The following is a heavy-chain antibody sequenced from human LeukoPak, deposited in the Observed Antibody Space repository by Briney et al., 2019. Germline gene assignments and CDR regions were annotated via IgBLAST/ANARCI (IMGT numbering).Heavy chain of an antibody. V-gene: IGHV4-34*01. D-gene: IGHD5-12*01. Sequence: GSLRLSCAASGFIFSNAWMTWVRQPPGKGLEWIGEINHSGSTNYNPSLKSRVTISVDTSKNQFSLKLSSVTAADTAMYYCARVEYIVLKTWGQGAMVTVSS. CDR1: GFIFSNAW. CDR2: INHSGST. J-gene: IGHJ3*01. CDR3: ARVEYIVLKT.